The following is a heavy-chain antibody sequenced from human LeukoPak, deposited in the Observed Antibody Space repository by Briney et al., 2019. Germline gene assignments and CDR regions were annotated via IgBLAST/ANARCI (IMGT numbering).Heavy chain of an antibody. J-gene: IGHJ1*01. CDR3: TTARGSDLQYFQH. D-gene: IGHD1-26*01. V-gene: IGHV3-53*01. Sequence: GGSLRLSCAASGFTVSSSYISWVRQTPGKGLEWVSVIYSGGSTYYADSVKGRFTISRDDLKNTLYLQMNSLKTEDTAVYYCTTARGSDLQYFQHWGQGTLVTVSS. CDR1: GFTVSSSY. CDR2: IYSGGST.